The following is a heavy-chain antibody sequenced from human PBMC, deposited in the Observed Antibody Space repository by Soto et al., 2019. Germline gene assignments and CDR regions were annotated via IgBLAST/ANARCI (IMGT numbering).Heavy chain of an antibody. V-gene: IGHV3-11*05. CDR2: INSSSTYT. D-gene: IGHD6-13*01. CDR3: ARIIVAAGGRRYFDL. Sequence: QVQLVESGGGLVKPGGSLRLSCAASGFTFSDYYMSWIRQAPGKGVEWVSYINSSSTYTNYTDSVKGRFTISRDNAKNSLYLQMNSLRAEDTAVYYCARIIVAAGGRRYFDLWGRGTLVTVSS. CDR1: GFTFSDYY. J-gene: IGHJ2*01.